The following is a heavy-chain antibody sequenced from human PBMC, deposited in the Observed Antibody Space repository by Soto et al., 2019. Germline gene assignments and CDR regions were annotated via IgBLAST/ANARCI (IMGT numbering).Heavy chain of an antibody. D-gene: IGHD2-21*02. CDR3: ARDQGVVVTADNWFDP. J-gene: IGHJ5*02. V-gene: IGHV4-4*07. CDR1: CGSITDYS. Sequence: SETRSLTCTVSCGSITDYSWVWIRQPAWKGLEWIGRIFSSGSTNYNPSLKGRITMSLDTSKNQFSLKLNSATATDTAVYFCARDQGVVVTADNWFDPWGQGILVT. CDR2: IFSSGST.